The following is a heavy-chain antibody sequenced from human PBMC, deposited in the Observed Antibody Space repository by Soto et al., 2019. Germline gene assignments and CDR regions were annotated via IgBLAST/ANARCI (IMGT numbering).Heavy chain of an antibody. J-gene: IGHJ4*02. Sequence: GGSLRLSCAASGFTFSSYWMSWVRQAPGKGLEWVANIKQDGSEKYYVDSVKGRFTISRDNAKNSLYLQMNSLRAEDTAVYYCAKDYYDSSGPLDYWGQGTLVTVSS. CDR3: AKDYYDSSGPLDY. D-gene: IGHD3-22*01. CDR2: IKQDGSEK. CDR1: GFTFSSYW. V-gene: IGHV3-7*01.